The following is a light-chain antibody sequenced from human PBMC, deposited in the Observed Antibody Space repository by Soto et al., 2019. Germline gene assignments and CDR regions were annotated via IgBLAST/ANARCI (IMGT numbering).Light chain of an antibody. CDR2: SNN. Sequence: QSVLTQPPSASGTPGQRVTISCSGSSSNIGSNTVNWYQQLPGTAPKLLIYSNNQRPSGVPDRFSGSKSGTSASLAISGLQSDDEADYYCAAWDDSLKGYVFGTGTKLTVL. V-gene: IGLV1-44*01. J-gene: IGLJ1*01. CDR1: SSNIGSNT. CDR3: AAWDDSLKGYV.